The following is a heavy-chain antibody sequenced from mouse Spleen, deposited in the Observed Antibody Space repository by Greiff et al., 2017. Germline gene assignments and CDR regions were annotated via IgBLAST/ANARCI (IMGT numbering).Heavy chain of an antibody. V-gene: IGHV5-15*01. Sequence: EVKLQESGGGLVKPGGSLKLSCAASGFTFSDYGMAWVRQAPGKGPEWVAFISNLAYSIYYADTVTGRFTISRENAKNTLYLEMSSLRSEDTAMYYCARQGGSGTPYAMDYWGQGTSVTVSS. CDR3: ARQGGSGTPYAMDY. CDR2: ISNLAYSI. CDR1: GFTFSDYG. J-gene: IGHJ4*01. D-gene: IGHD4-1*01.